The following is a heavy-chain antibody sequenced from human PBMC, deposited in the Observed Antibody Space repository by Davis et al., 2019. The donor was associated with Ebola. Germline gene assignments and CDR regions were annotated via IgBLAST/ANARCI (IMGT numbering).Heavy chain of an antibody. Sequence: GESLKISCEVSGYTFTSYWIGWVRQMPGKGLEWMGITYPGDSDTRYSPSFQGQVTISADKSISTAYLQWSSLKASDTAMYYCARREQWLGAPFDYWGQGTLVTVSS. CDR2: TYPGDSDT. CDR1: GYTFTSYW. V-gene: IGHV5-51*01. D-gene: IGHD6-19*01. J-gene: IGHJ4*02. CDR3: ARREQWLGAPFDY.